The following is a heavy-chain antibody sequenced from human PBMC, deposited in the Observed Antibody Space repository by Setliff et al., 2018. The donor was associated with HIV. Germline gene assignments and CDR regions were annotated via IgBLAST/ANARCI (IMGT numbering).Heavy chain of an antibody. CDR2: INQDASKK. Sequence: GGSLRLSCEASGFTFSSYWMSWVRQAPGKGLEWVANINQDASKKYYVDSVKGRFTISRDNAKNSLSLQMNSLRVEDTAVYFCARDGTTFLAAMDVWGKGTTVTVSS. J-gene: IGHJ6*03. D-gene: IGHD3-3*02. V-gene: IGHV3-7*03. CDR3: ARDGTTFLAAMDV. CDR1: GFTFSSYW.